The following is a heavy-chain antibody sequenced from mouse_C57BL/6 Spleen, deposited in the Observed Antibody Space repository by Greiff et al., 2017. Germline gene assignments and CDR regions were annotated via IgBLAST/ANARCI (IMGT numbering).Heavy chain of an antibody. J-gene: IGHJ4*01. Sequence: QVQLQQPGAELVKPGASVKMSCKASGYTFTSYWITWVKQRPGQGLEWIGDIYPGSGSTNYNEKFKSKATLTVDTSSSTAYMQLSSLTSEDSAVYYCAKVYYDYPPSAMDYWGQGTSVTVSS. D-gene: IGHD2-4*01. V-gene: IGHV1-55*01. CDR1: GYTFTSYW. CDR2: IYPGSGST. CDR3: AKVYYDYPPSAMDY.